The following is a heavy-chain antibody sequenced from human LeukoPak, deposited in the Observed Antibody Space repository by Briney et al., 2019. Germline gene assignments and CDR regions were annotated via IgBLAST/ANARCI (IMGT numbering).Heavy chain of an antibody. V-gene: IGHV3-23*01. D-gene: IGHD3-9*01. CDR2: ISGSGGST. J-gene: IGHJ4*02. CDR3: ARARYDILTGYPYLGY. CDR1: GFTFSSYA. Sequence: GGSLRLSCAASGFTFSSYAMSWVRQAPGKGLEWVSAISGSGGSTYYADSVKGRFTISRDNSKNTLYLQMNSLRAEDTAVYYCARARYDILTGYPYLGYWGQGTLVTVSS.